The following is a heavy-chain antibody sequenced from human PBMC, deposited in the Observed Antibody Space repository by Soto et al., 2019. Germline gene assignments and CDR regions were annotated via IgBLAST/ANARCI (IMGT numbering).Heavy chain of an antibody. CDR1: GGSISSYY. Sequence: SETLSLTCTVSGGSISSYYWSWIRQPPGKGLEWIGYIYYSGSTNYNPSLKSRVTISVDTSKNQFSLKLSSVTAADTAVYYCAREALWFGGKRFDPWGQGTLVTVSS. D-gene: IGHD3-10*01. V-gene: IGHV4-59*01. CDR2: IYYSGST. J-gene: IGHJ5*02. CDR3: AREALWFGGKRFDP.